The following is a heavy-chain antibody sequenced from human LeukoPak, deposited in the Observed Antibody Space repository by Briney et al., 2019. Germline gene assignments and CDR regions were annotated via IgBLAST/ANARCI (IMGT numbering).Heavy chain of an antibody. CDR3: AGGLGYCSSTSCYYSYFDY. V-gene: IGHV3-30-3*01. D-gene: IGHD2-2*01. Sequence: GRSLRLSCAASGFTFSSYAMHWVRQAPGKGLEWVAVISYDGSNRYYADSVKGRFTISRDNSKNTLYLQMNSLRAEDTAVYYCAGGLGYCSSTSCYYSYFDYWGQGTLVTVSS. CDR1: GFTFSSYA. CDR2: ISYDGSNR. J-gene: IGHJ4*02.